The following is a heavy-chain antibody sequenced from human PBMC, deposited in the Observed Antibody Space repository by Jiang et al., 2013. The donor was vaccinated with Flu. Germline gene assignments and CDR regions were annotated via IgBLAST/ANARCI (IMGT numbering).Heavy chain of an antibody. J-gene: IGHJ3*02. Sequence: VQLVESGAEVKKPGSSVKVSCKASGGTFSSYAISWVRQAPGQGLEWMGGIIPIFGIANYAQKFQGRVTITADESTSTAYMELSSLRSEDTAVYYCARELDNTMVRVPEGLGQEWGSYDAFDIWGQGTMVTVSS. D-gene: IGHD3-10*01. CDR1: GGTFSSYA. CDR3: ARELDNTMVRVPEGLGQEWGSYDAFDI. V-gene: IGHV1-69*01. CDR2: IIPIFGIA.